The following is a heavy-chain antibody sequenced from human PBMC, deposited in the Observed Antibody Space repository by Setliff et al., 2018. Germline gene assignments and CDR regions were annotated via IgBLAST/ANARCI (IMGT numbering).Heavy chain of an antibody. CDR2: INAGNGNT. Sequence: ASVKVSCKASGYTFTSYAIHWVRQAPGQRLEWMGWINAGNGNTKYSQEFQGRVTITRDTSASTAYMELSSLRSEDMAVYYCARSGGSSWQTKLDYWGQGALVTVSS. J-gene: IGHJ4*02. CDR3: ARSGGSSWQTKLDY. CDR1: GYTFTSYA. V-gene: IGHV1-3*03. D-gene: IGHD6-13*01.